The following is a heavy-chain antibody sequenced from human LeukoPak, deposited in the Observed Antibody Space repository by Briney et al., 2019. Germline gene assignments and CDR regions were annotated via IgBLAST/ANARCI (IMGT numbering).Heavy chain of an antibody. Sequence: GGSLRLSCTASGFTFGDYAMSWVRQAPGKGLEWVGFIRSKAYGGTTEYAASVKGRFTISRDDSKSSAYLQMNSLKTEDTAVYYCTRDFGDYYGSGSYSLYWGQGTLVTVSS. V-gene: IGHV3-49*04. CDR2: IRSKAYGGTT. CDR1: GFTFGDYA. J-gene: IGHJ4*02. CDR3: TRDFGDYYGSGSYSLY. D-gene: IGHD3-10*01.